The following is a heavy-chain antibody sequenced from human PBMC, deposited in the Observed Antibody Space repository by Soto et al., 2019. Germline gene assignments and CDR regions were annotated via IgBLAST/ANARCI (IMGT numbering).Heavy chain of an antibody. V-gene: IGHV3-30-3*01. Sequence: GGSLRLSCAASGFTFRSNPMHWVRQAPGRGLEWVAVLSHNGNNKYYADSVKGRFTISRDTSTDTLYLQMNSLRGEDTAVYYCARDQGYPQWLAIFDYWVQGTLVTVS. D-gene: IGHD6-19*01. J-gene: IGHJ4*02. CDR2: LSHNGNNK. CDR1: GFTFRSNP. CDR3: ARDQGYPQWLAIFDY.